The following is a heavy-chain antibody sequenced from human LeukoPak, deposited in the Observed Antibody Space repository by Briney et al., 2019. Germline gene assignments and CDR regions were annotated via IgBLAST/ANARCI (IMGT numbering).Heavy chain of an antibody. J-gene: IGHJ6*03. V-gene: IGHV3-7*01. CDR2: IKQDGSEK. CDR3: AREILVSPRTGYYYYMDV. Sequence: GGSLRLSCAASGFTFSSYAMSWVRQAPGKGLEWVANIKQDGSEKYYVDSVKGRFTISRDNAKNSLYLQMNSLRAEDTAVYYCAREILVSPRTGYYYYMDVWGKGTTVSVSS. CDR1: GFTFSSYA. D-gene: IGHD1-14*01.